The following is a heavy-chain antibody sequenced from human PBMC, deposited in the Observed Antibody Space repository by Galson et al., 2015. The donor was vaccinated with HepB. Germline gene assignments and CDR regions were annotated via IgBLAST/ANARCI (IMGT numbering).Heavy chain of an antibody. V-gene: IGHV1-69*13. CDR1: GGTFSSYA. J-gene: IGHJ6*02. CDR2: IIPIFGTA. CDR3: ARDRYSHYYYYYGMDV. D-gene: IGHD1-1*01. Sequence: SVKVSCKASGGTFSSYAISWVRQAPGQGLEWMGGIIPIFGTANYAQKFQGRVTITADESTSTAYMELSSLRSEDMAVYYCARDRYSHYYYYYGMDVWGQGTTVTVSS.